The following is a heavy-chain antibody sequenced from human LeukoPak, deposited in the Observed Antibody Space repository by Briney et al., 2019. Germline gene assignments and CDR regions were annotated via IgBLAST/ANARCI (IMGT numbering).Heavy chain of an antibody. Sequence: GGSLRLSCAASGFTFSSYGFHWVRQAPGKGLEWVTVIWYDGSNKYYADSVRGRFTISRDDSKNTLYLQMDDLRAEDTAVYYCTTSSPQNYFHYWGQGTPVTVSS. CDR1: GFTFSSYG. CDR2: IWYDGSNK. V-gene: IGHV3-33*01. D-gene: IGHD1-26*01. CDR3: TTSSPQNYFHY. J-gene: IGHJ4*02.